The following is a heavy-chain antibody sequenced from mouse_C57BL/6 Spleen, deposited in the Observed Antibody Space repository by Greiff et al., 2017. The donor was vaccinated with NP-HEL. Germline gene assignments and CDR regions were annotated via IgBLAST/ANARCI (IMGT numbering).Heavy chain of an antibody. D-gene: IGHD1-1*01. CDR3: ARSPYYGSSYNAMDY. V-gene: IGHV1-9*01. CDR1: GYTFTGYW. Sequence: QVQLQQSGAELMKPGASVKLSCKATGYTFTGYWIEWVKQRPGHGLEWIGEILPGSGSTNYNEKFKGKATLTVDQSSSTAYMQLNSLTSEDSAVYYCARSPYYGSSYNAMDYWGQGTSVTVSS. J-gene: IGHJ4*01. CDR2: ILPGSGST.